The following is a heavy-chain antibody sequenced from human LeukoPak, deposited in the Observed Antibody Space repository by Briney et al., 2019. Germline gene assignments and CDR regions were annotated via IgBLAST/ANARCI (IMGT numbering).Heavy chain of an antibody. CDR1: GFTFSNYA. CDR3: ARVGGPGAFDI. CDR2: ISTNGGST. J-gene: IGHJ3*02. D-gene: IGHD2-15*01. V-gene: IGHV3-64*01. Sequence: PGGSLRLSCAASGFTFSNYAMYWVRQAPGKGLEYVSAISTNGGSTYYANSVKGRFTISRDNSKNTLYLQMGSLRAEDMAVYYCARVGGPGAFDIWGQGTMVTVSS.